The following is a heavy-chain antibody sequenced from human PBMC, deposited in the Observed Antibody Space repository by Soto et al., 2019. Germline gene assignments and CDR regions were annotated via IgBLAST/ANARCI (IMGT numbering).Heavy chain of an antibody. D-gene: IGHD4-17*01. Sequence: QVQLQESGPGLVKPSQTLSLTCTVSGGSISSGDYYWRWIRQPPGKGLEWIGYIYYSGSTYYNPSLKRRVTISVDTSKNQFSLKLSSVTAADTAVYYCARYGDYGYPGRMDVWGQGTTVTVSS. CDR1: GGSISSGDYY. CDR3: ARYGDYGYPGRMDV. CDR2: IYYSGST. J-gene: IGHJ6*02. V-gene: IGHV4-30-4*01.